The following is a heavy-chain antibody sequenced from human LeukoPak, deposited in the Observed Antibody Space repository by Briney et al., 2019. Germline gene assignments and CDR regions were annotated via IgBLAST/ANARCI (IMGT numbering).Heavy chain of an antibody. CDR3: APGLAAAGHFDY. CDR2: ISHSGST. D-gene: IGHD6-13*01. J-gene: IGHJ4*02. V-gene: IGHV4-34*01. CDR1: GGSFSGYY. Sequence: SETLSLTCAVYGGSFSGYYWSWIRQPPGKGLEWIGEISHSGSTNYNPSLKSRVTISVDTSKNQFSLKLSSVTAADTAVYYCAPGLAAAGHFDYWGQGTLVTVSS.